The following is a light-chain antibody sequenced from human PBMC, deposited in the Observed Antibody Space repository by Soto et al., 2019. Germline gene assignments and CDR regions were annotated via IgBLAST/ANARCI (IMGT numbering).Light chain of an antibody. CDR3: LQYDKWPPWT. J-gene: IGKJ1*01. V-gene: IGKV3-15*01. CDR1: QSVGSS. Sequence: VMTQSPATLSVSPGESVTLSCRASQSVGSSLAWYRQKPGQAPGLLVYGASTRATGIPARFSGSGSGTEFTLTISSPQSEDFAVYYCLQYDKWPPWTFGQGTKVEIK. CDR2: GAS.